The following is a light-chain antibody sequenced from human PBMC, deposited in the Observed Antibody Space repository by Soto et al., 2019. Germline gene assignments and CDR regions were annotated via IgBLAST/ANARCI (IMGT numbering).Light chain of an antibody. V-gene: IGKV3-20*01. CDR3: QQYVTALRT. Sequence: EIVLTQSPGTLSLSPGERATLSCRASQSVISSYLAWYQQKAGQAPRLLIYGTSSRATGIPDRFSGSGSGTDFTLTIRRLEPEDFAVYYCQQYVTALRTFGQGTKVEIK. J-gene: IGKJ1*01. CDR1: QSVISSY. CDR2: GTS.